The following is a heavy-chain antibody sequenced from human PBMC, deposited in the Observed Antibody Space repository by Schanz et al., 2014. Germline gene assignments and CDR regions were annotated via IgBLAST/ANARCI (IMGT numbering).Heavy chain of an antibody. CDR2: ITYSGGT. J-gene: IGHJ6*03. D-gene: IGHD5-12*01. Sequence: QVQLQESGPGQVRPSETLSLTCTVSGSDIRGFHWSWIRQSPGKGPEWIGYITYSGGTNHNASLTSRVTRSVDTAENQFSLKVTSVTAADTAIYSCARGQRASLERGAHYYMDVWGKGTTVTVSS. CDR1: GSDIRGFH. V-gene: IGHV4-59*01. CDR3: ARGQRASLERGAHYYMDV.